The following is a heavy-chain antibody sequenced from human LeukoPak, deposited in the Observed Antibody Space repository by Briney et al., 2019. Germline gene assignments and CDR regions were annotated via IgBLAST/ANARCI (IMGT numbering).Heavy chain of an antibody. CDR3: ARNHTHEGYGYYFDY. Sequence: PSETLSLTCTVSGDSISSSISYWGWIRQPPGKGLQWIGSIYYSGSTHYNPSLKSRVFISVDTSKNQFSLKLSSVTAADTAVYYCARNHTHEGYGYYFDYWGQGTLITVSS. J-gene: IGHJ4*02. CDR2: IYYSGST. V-gene: IGHV4-39*01. D-gene: IGHD5-18*01. CDR1: GDSISSSISY.